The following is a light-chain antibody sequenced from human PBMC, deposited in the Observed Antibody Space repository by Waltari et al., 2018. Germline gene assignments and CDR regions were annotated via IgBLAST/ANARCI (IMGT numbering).Light chain of an antibody. CDR1: SVYVGNCHL. J-gene: IGLJ3*02. CDR3: CSFGGSGNWV. CDR2: EVS. Sequence: QSALTQPASVSGSPGHSITPSSPGPSVYVGNCHLSPWYHQYPGKAPKLMIYEVSKRPSGVSNRFSGSKSDNTASLTISGLQAEDEADYYCCSFGGSGNWVFGGGTKLTVL. V-gene: IGLV2-23*02.